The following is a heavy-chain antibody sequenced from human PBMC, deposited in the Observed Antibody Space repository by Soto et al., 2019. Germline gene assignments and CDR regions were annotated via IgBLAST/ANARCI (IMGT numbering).Heavy chain of an antibody. CDR1: GFTFSNAW. V-gene: IGHV3-15*01. CDR2: IKSKTDGGTT. Sequence: GGSLRLSCAASGFTFSNAWMSWVRQAPGKGLEWVGRIKSKTDGGTTDYAAPVKGRFTISRDDSKNTLYLQMNSLKTEDTAVYYCTTDVVGSSWDPYYYYYMDVWGKGTTVTVSS. J-gene: IGHJ6*03. CDR3: TTDVVGSSWDPYYYYYMDV. D-gene: IGHD6-13*01.